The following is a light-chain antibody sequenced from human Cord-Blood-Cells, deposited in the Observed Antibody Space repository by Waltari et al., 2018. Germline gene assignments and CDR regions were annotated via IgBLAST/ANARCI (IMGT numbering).Light chain of an antibody. Sequence: IVITQSPATLSVSPGERANLSCRASQSVSSNLAWYQQKPGQAPRLLIYGASTRATGIPARFSGSGSGTEFTLTISSLQSEDFAVYYCQQYNNWPRTFGQGTKVEIK. V-gene: IGKV3-15*01. CDR1: QSVSSN. CDR3: QQYNNWPRT. CDR2: GAS. J-gene: IGKJ1*01.